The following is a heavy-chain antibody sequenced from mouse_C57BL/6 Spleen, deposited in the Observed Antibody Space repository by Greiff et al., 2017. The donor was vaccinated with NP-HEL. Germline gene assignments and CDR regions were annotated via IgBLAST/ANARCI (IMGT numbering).Heavy chain of an antibody. J-gene: IGHJ2*01. V-gene: IGHV1-53*01. CDR2: INPSNGGT. CDR3: ARDDGYYYYFDY. CDR1: GYTFTSSW. Sequence: QVQLKQPGTELVKPGASVKLSCKASGYTFTSSWMHWVKQRPGQGLEWIGNINPSNGGTNYNEKFQSKATLTVDKSSSTAYMQLSSLTSEDSAVDYCARDDGYYYYFDYWGQGTTLTVSA. D-gene: IGHD2-3*01.